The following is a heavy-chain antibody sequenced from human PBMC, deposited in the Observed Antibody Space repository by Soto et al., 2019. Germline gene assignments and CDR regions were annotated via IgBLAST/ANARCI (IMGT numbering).Heavy chain of an antibody. CDR2: ISYEGSNK. D-gene: IGHD6-19*01. J-gene: IGHJ4*02. Sequence: GGSRRLSCAASGFTFSMFGMHWVRQPPGKGLEWVALISYEGSNKYYANSMEGGFTISRDKAKNALYVQMSRMSDEDTALYCRGKDTGWSSAEIDYWGQGTLVTVSS. CDR3: GKDTGWSSAEIDY. CDR1: GFTFSMFG. V-gene: IGHV3-30*18.